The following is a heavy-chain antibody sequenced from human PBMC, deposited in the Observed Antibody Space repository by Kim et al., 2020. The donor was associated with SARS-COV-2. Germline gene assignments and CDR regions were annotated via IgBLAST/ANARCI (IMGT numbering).Heavy chain of an antibody. Sequence: GGSLRLSCAASGFTFSNAWMSWVRQAPGKGLEWVGRIKSKTDGGTTDYAAPVKGRFTISRDDSKNTLYLQMNSLKTEDTAVYYCHSSWWERNWFDPWGQGTLVTVSS. CDR1: GFTFSNAW. V-gene: IGHV3-15*01. J-gene: IGHJ5*02. CDR2: IKSKTDGGTT. CDR3: HSSWWERNWFDP. D-gene: IGHD1-26*01.